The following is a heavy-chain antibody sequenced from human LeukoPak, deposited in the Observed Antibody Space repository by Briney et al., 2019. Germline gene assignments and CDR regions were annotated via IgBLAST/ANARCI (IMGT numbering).Heavy chain of an antibody. D-gene: IGHD1-26*01. V-gene: IGHV3-30-3*01. CDR2: ISYDGSNK. CDR1: GFTFSAYA. J-gene: IGHJ4*02. CDR3: ARGRKWSPPLDFEY. Sequence: GGSLRLSCAASGFTFSAYAMHWVRQAPGKGLEWVAVISYDGSNKYYADSVKGRFTISRDNSKNTLYLHMNSLRAEDTAVYYCARGRKWSPPLDFEYWGQGTLVTVSS.